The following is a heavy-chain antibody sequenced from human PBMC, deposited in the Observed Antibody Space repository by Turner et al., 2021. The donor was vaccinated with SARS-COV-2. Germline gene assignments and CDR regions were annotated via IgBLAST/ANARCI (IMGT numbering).Heavy chain of an antibody. CDR3: ATAPPYCTNGVCPNWFDP. CDR1: GYTLIELS. J-gene: IGHJ5*02. Sequence: QVQLVQYGAEVKKPGASVKFSCMVSGYTLIELSMHWVRQAPGKGLEWMVGFGPEDGETIYAQRFQGRVTMTEDTSTDTAYMELSSLRSENTAVYYCATAPPYCTNGVCPNWFDPWGQGTLVTVSS. CDR2: FGPEDGET. V-gene: IGHV1-24*01. D-gene: IGHD2-8*01.